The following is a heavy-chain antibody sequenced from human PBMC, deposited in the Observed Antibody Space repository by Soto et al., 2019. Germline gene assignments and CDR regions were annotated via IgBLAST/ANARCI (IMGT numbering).Heavy chain of an antibody. J-gene: IGHJ4*02. V-gene: IGHV3-30-3*01. CDR1: GFTFSRYA. Sequence: GGSLRLSCAASGFTFSRYAMHWVRQAPGKGLEWVAVISYDGSNKYYADSVKGRFTISRDNSKNTLYLQMNSLRAEDTAVYYCARSYSSGYYYFDYWGQGTLVTVSS. CDR2: ISYDGSNK. CDR3: ARSYSSGYYYFDY. D-gene: IGHD6-19*01.